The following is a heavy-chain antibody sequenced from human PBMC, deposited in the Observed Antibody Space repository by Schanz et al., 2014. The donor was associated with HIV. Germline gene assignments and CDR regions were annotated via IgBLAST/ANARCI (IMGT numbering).Heavy chain of an antibody. Sequence: QDHLVESGGGVVQSGRSLRLSCAASGFTFSSYVMHWVRQAPGKGLEWVAVLSHDGSQKFYADSVKGRFTISRDNSKNPLYLQMNSLRPEDTAVYYCAVTFIVVGSLATNGMDVWGQGTTVTVSS. CDR2: LSHDGSQK. V-gene: IGHV3-30*03. CDR1: GFTFSSYV. J-gene: IGHJ6*02. CDR3: AVTFIVVGSLATNGMDV. D-gene: IGHD3-22*01.